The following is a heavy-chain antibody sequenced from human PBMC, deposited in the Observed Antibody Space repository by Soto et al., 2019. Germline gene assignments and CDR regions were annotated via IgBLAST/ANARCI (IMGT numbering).Heavy chain of an antibody. CDR3: ARTPIVVVPAAIGARYYYYGMDV. CDR2: IDWDDDK. J-gene: IGHJ6*02. CDR1: GFSLSTSGMC. D-gene: IGHD2-2*02. Sequence: SGPTLVNPTHTLTLTCTFSGFSLSTSGMCVSWIRQPPGKALEWLARIDWDDDKYYSTSLKTRLTISKDTSKNQVVLTMTNMDPVDTATYYCARTPIVVVPAAIGARYYYYGMDVWGQGTTVTVS. V-gene: IGHV2-70*11.